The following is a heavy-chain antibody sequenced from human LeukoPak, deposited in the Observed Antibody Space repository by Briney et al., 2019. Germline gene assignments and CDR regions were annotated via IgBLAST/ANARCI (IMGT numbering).Heavy chain of an antibody. CDR2: ISSTGTYT. V-gene: IGHV3-64*01. Sequence: QPGGSLRLSCVGSGFTFSDYGIYWVRQAPGKGLEHVSAISSTGTYTYYANSVRGRFTISRDNSKNTLYLQMGSLRAEDMAVYYCARYRSTVTHDGFDIWGQGTMVTVSS. CDR1: GFTFSDYG. CDR3: ARYRSTVTHDGFDI. D-gene: IGHD4-17*01. J-gene: IGHJ3*02.